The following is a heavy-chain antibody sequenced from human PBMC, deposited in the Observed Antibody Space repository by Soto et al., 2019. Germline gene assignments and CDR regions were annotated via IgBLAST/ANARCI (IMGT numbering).Heavy chain of an antibody. J-gene: IGHJ4*02. V-gene: IGHV3-64D*08. Sequence: GGSLRLSCSASGFTFSNHALHWVRQAPGKRLEYVSGISGNGVDVDYAASVNSRFTISRDNSKNTLYLQMTSLTTEDTAIYYCVRDSSYTVTYDYRGQGTLVTVSS. CDR3: VRDSSYTVTYDY. D-gene: IGHD4-17*01. CDR2: ISGNGVDV. CDR1: GFTFSNHA.